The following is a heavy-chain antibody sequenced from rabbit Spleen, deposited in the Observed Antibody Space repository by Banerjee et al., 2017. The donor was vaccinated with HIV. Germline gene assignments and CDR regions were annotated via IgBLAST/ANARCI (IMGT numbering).Heavy chain of an antibody. D-gene: IGHD8-1*01. Sequence: EESGGGLVQPEGSLTLTCTASGLDFSSSYWICWVHQAPGKGLEWIACIDSGSSGFTYFANWPKGRFTISKTSSTTVTLQMTSLTGADTATYFCARDAGSGHYIDAYFDLWGQGTLVTVS. CDR1: GLDFSSSYW. V-gene: IGHV1S45*01. J-gene: IGHJ4*01. CDR3: ARDAGSGHYIDAYFDL. CDR2: IDSGSSGFT.